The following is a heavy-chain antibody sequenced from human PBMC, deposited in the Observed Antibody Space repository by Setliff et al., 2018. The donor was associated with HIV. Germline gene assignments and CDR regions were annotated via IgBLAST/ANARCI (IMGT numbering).Heavy chain of an antibody. J-gene: IGHJ4*02. CDR3: ARMDTSYRSFEY. CDR2: INHSGNT. V-gene: IGHV4-34*01. D-gene: IGHD5-18*01. CDR1: SGSFSTYY. Sequence: ETLSLTCAVYSGSFSTYYWTWIRQPPGKGLEWIGEINHSGNTNYNPSLKSRVTMSVDTSKNQFSLKLNSVTAADTAVYYCARMDTSYRSFEYWGQGTLVTVSS.